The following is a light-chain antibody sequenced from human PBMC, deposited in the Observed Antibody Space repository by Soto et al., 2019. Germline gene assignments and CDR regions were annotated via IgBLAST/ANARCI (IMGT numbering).Light chain of an antibody. V-gene: IGKV3-11*01. Sequence: EIVLTQSTATLSLSPGERAALSCRASQNVSSYLAWYQQKPGQAPRLLIYDASSRATGIPARFSGSGSGTDFTLTISSLEPEDFAVYYCQQRSHWPYTFGQGTKLEIK. CDR3: QQRSHWPYT. J-gene: IGKJ2*01. CDR2: DAS. CDR1: QNVSSY.